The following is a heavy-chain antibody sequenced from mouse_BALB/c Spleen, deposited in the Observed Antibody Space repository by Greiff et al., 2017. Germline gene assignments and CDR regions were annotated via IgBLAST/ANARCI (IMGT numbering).Heavy chain of an antibody. D-gene: IGHD1-2*01. Sequence: EVKLMESGPGLVKPSQSLSLTCTVTGYSITSDYAWNWIRQFPGNKLEWMGYISYSGSTSYNPSLKSRISITRDTSKNQFFLQLNSVTTEDTATYYCARYYGYDFAMDYWGQGTSVTVSS. CDR2: ISYSGST. CDR1: GYSITSDYA. J-gene: IGHJ4*01. CDR3: ARYYGYDFAMDY. V-gene: IGHV3-2*02.